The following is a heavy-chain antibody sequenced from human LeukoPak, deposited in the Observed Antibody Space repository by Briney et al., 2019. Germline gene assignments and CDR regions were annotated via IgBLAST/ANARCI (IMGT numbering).Heavy chain of an antibody. CDR2: IAYDGTDK. Sequence: GRSLRLSCAASGFNFNTYAMHWVRQASGKGLEWVAVIAYDGTDKHYADSVKGRFTISRDNSKNTLFLQMNSLRPGDTAVYYCARDHGSNSAFDIWGRGTMVTVSS. J-gene: IGHJ3*02. CDR3: ARDHGSNSAFDI. D-gene: IGHD2-8*01. CDR1: GFNFNTYA. V-gene: IGHV3-30*04.